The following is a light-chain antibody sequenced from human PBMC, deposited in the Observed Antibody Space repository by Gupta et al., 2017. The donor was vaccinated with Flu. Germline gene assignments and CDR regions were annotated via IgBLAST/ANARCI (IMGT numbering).Light chain of an antibody. CDR1: KSISRW. CDR3: QQYFRYWA. J-gene: IGKJ1*01. CDR2: EAS. Sequence: PSMLSASVGDGSTITGRDKKSISRWLGWEQQKPVQPHKLIIYEASRVEGGVTSRFRGGGEAKEFTLTSRSPQDDACADYYFQQYFRYWAFGQGTKVEIK. V-gene: IGKV1-5*01.